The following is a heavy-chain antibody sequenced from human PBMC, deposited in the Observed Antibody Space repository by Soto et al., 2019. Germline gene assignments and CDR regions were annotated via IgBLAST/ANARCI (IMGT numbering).Heavy chain of an antibody. CDR1: GGSISSYY. V-gene: IGHV4-59*01. D-gene: IGHD3-10*01. J-gene: IGHJ6*02. CDR3: ARDQSLWFGEGYYYYYGMDV. Sequence: SETLSLTCTVSGGSISSYYWSWIRQPPGKGLEWIGYIYYSGSTNYNPSLKSRVTISVDTSKNQFSLKLSSVTAADTAVYYCARDQSLWFGEGYYYYYGMDVWGQGTMVTVYS. CDR2: IYYSGST.